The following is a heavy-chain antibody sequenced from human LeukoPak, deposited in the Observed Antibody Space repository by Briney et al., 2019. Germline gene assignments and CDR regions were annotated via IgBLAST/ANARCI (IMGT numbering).Heavy chain of an antibody. CDR3: ARVRNNWNDVYVLGY. V-gene: IGHV3-21*01. CDR2: ISSSSSYI. D-gene: IGHD1-1*01. J-gene: IGHJ4*02. Sequence: KTGGSLRLSCAASGFTFSSYSMNWVRQAPGKGLEWGSSISSSSSYIYYADSVKGRFTISRDNAKNSLYLQMNSLRAEDTAVYYCARVRNNWNDVYVLGYWGQGTLVTVSS. CDR1: GFTFSSYS.